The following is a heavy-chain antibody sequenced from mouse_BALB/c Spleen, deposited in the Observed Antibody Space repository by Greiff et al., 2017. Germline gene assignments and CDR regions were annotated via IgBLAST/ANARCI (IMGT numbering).Heavy chain of an antibody. CDR2: IYPGSGST. CDR1: GYNFTSYW. J-gene: IGHJ4*01. V-gene: IGHV1-55*01. CDR3: ARIGGNMDY. D-gene: IGHD2-14*01. Sequence: VQLQQPGAELVKPGTSVKLSCKASGYNFTSYWINWVKLRPGQGLEWIGDIYPGSGSTNYNEKFKSKATLTVDTSSSTAYMQLSSLASEDSALYYCARIGGNMDYWGQGTSVTVSS.